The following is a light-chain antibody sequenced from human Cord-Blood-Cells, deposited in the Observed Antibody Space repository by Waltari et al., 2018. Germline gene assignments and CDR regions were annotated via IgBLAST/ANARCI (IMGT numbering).Light chain of an antibody. V-gene: IGKV1-8*01. CDR3: QQYYSYPPLT. Sequence: AIRMTQSPSSLSASTGARVPLPCRASQGIRSYLAWYQQKPGKAPKLLIYAASTLQSGVPSRFSGSGSGTDFTLTISCLQSEDFATYYCQQYYSYPPLTFGGGTKVEIK. CDR1: QGIRSY. J-gene: IGKJ4*01. CDR2: AAS.